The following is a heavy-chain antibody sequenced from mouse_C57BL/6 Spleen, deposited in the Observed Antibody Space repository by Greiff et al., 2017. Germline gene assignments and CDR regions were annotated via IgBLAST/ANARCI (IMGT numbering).Heavy chain of an antibody. CDR3: LYDYDYAMDY. Sequence: EVKLMESGPELVKPGASVKISCKASGYSFTDYNMNWVKQSNGKSLEWIGVINPNYGTTSYNQKFKGKATLTVDQSSSTAYMQLNSLTSEDSAVYYCLYDYDYAMDYWGQGTSVTVSS. D-gene: IGHD2-4*01. CDR1: GYSFTDYN. V-gene: IGHV1-39*01. CDR2: INPNYGTT. J-gene: IGHJ4*01.